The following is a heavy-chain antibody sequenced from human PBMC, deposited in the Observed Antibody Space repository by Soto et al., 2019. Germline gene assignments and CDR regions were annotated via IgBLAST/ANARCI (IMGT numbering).Heavy chain of an antibody. J-gene: IGHJ5*02. CDR2: INHSGST. V-gene: IGHV4-34*01. D-gene: IGHD2-21*02. Sequence: SETLSLTCAVYGGSFSGYYWSWIRQPPGKGLEWIGEINHSGSTNYNPSLKSRVTISVDTSKNQFSLKLSSVTAADTAVYYCARVGDYNWFDPWGQGTLVTVSS. CDR3: ARVGDYNWFDP. CDR1: GGSFSGYY.